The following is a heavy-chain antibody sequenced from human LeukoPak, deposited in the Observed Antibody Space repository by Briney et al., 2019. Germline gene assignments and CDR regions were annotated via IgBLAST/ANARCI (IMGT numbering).Heavy chain of an antibody. J-gene: IGHJ5*02. CDR1: GYTFTSYA. V-gene: IGHV7-4-1*02. CDR3: ARGRIAAAPNWFDP. CDR2: INTNTGNP. D-gene: IGHD6-13*01. Sequence: ASVKVSCKASGYTFTSYAMNWVRQAPGQGLEWMGWINTNTGNPTYAQGFTGRFVFSLDTSVSTAYLQISSLRAEDTAVYYCARGRIAAAPNWFDPWGQGTLVTVSS.